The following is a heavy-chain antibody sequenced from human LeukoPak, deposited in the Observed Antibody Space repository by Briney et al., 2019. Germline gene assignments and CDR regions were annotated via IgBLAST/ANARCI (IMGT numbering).Heavy chain of an antibody. CDR1: RFIYHNYW. CDR3: SRGGTYYVLDEGHY. Sequence: PGGSVRLSCAACRFIYHNYWMIWVRQAGGKGPEWVANIKKDGNEQYYVDSGKGRFTISRDNAKNSLYLQMNSLRAEDTAVYYCSRGGTYYVLDEGHYWGQGTLVTVSS. D-gene: IGHD1-26*01. CDR2: IKKDGNEQ. V-gene: IGHV3-7*04. J-gene: IGHJ4*02.